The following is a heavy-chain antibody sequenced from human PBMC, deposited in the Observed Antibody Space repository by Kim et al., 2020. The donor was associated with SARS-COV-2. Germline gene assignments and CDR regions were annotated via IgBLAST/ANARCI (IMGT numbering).Heavy chain of an antibody. V-gene: IGHV3-64*01. D-gene: IGHD3-10*01. CDR1: GFTFSSYA. J-gene: IGHJ4*01. Sequence: GGSLRLSCAASGFTFSSYAMHWVRQAPGKGLEYVSAISSNGGSTYYANSVKGRFTISRDNSKNTLYLQMGSLRAEDMAVYYCASTPDYGSGSYYNAPFD. CDR2: ISSNGGST. CDR3: ASTPDYGSGSYYNAPFD.